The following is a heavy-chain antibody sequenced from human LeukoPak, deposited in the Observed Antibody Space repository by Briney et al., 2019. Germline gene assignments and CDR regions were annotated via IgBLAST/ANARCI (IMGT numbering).Heavy chain of an antibody. CDR1: GFTVSNTY. CDR3: ARDSNGPAF. J-gene: IGHJ4*02. V-gene: IGHV3-53*01. CDR2: IHSAGGT. D-gene: IGHD6-19*01. Sequence: PGGSLRLSCAASGFTVSNTYMSWVRQAPGKGLEWVSVIHSAGGTFYSDSVKGRFTISRDYSKNTLCLQMNSLRADDTAMYYCARDSNGPAFWGQGTLVTVSS.